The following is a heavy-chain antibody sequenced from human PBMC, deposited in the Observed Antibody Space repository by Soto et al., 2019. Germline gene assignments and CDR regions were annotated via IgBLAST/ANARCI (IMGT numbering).Heavy chain of an antibody. V-gene: IGHV1-8*01. CDR3: ARAPDYGDPGRWFDP. CDR2: MNPNSGHT. CDR1: GYSFTSFD. Sequence: ASVKVSCKASGYSFTSFDINWVRQVTGQGLEWMGWMNPNSGHTGYAQKFQGRVTMTRNTSISTAYLELSSLKSEDTAVYYCARAPDYGDPGRWFDPWGQGTLVTVSS. D-gene: IGHD4-17*01. J-gene: IGHJ5*02.